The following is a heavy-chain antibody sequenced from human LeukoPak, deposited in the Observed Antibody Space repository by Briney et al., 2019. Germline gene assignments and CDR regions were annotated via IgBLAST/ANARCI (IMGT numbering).Heavy chain of an antibody. D-gene: IGHD3-22*01. CDR2: IKSKTEGTT. CDR1: GFTFSNAW. J-gene: IGHJ4*02. V-gene: IGHV3-15*07. Sequence: GGSLRLSCAASGFTFSNAWMNWVRQAPGKGLEWVGRIKSKTEGTTDYAAPVKGRFTISRDDSKNTLYLQMNSLRAEDTAVYYCARPQSSSGYYWPFDDWGQGTLVTVSS. CDR3: ARPQSSSGYYWPFDD.